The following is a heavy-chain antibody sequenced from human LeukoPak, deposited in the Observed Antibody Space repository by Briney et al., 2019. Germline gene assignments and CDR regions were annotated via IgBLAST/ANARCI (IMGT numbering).Heavy chain of an antibody. D-gene: IGHD4-17*01. CDR3: ARGEDYGDYRTFDY. CDR2: IIPIFGTA. J-gene: IGHJ4*02. CDR1: GGTFSSYA. V-gene: IGHV1-69*06. Sequence: SVKVSCKASGGTFSSYAISWVRQAPGQGLEWMGGIIPIFGTANYAQKFQGRVAITADKSTSTAYMELSSLRSEDTAVYYCARGEDYGDYRTFDYWGQGTLVTVSS.